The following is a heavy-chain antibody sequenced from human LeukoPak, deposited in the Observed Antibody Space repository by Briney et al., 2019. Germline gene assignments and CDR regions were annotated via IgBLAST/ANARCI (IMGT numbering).Heavy chain of an antibody. CDR3: ARVFWDRSGGSCHLAFQGFDP. Sequence: GASVKVSCKASGYTFTSYDINWVRQATGQGLEWMGWMHPNSGNTGYAQKFQGRVTMTRNTSISTAYMELSSLRSEDTAVYYCARVFWDRSGGSCHLAFQGFDPWGQGTLVTVSS. J-gene: IGHJ5*02. V-gene: IGHV1-8*01. CDR2: MHPNSGNT. D-gene: IGHD2-15*01. CDR1: GYTFTSYD.